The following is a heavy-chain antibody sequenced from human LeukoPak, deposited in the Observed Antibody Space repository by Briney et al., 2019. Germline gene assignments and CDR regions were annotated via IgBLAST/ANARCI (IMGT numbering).Heavy chain of an antibody. Sequence: SETLSLTCTVSGDSVRSDSHYWSWIRQPPGKGLELIGYIYYSGSTNYNPSLKSRVTISIDTSKNQFSLKLSSVTAADTAAYYCTRDLPRGFGELWSQGTLVTVSS. CDR1: GDSVRSDSHY. CDR3: TRDLPRGFGEL. V-gene: IGHV4-61*01. CDR2: IYYSGST. J-gene: IGHJ4*02. D-gene: IGHD3-10*01.